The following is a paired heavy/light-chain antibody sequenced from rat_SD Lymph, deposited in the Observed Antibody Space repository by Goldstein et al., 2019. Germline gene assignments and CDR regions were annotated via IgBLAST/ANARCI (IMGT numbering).Heavy chain of an antibody. Sequence: EVQLVESGGGLVQPGRSLKLSCVASGFTFSNYGMNWIRQAPGKGLEWVAYISSGSSYIYYAETVKGRFTISRDNAKNTLYLQMTSLRSEDTALYYCARQRDTYYGYIDYWGQGVMVTVSS. D-gene: IGHD1-9*01. J-gene: IGHJ2*01. CDR2: ISSGSSYI. CDR1: GFTFSNYG. CDR3: ARQRDTYYGYIDY. V-gene: IGHV5-34*01.
Light chain of an antibody. J-gene: IGKJ5*01. CDR2: DAS. CDR3: QNGLSAPLT. CDR1: EDIYDI. V-gene: IGKV12S29*01. Sequence: DIQMTQSPASLSASLGETVTIECLASEDIYDILAWYQQKPGKSPQLLIYDASSLHTGVPSRFSGSGSGTQYSLKINSLQPEDFASYYCQNGLSAPLTFGSGTKLEIK.